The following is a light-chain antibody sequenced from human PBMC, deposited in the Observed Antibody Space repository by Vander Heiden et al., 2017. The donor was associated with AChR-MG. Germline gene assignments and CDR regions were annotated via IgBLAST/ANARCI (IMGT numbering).Light chain of an antibody. J-gene: IGLJ3*02. CDR1: SPNIGSNT. CDR2: SNN. CDR3: AAWDDSLNGPV. V-gene: IGLV1-44*01. Sequence: QSVLTQPPSASGTPGPRATIPCSGSSPNIGSNTVNWYQQLPGTAPKLLIYSNNQRPSGVPDRFSGSKSGTSASLAISGLQSEDEADYYCAAWDDSLNGPVFGGGTKLTVL.